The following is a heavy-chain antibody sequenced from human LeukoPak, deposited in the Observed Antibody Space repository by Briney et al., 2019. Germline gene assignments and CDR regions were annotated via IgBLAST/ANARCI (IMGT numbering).Heavy chain of an antibody. CDR2: IYTSGNTTVYTTGSI. Sequence: SQTLSLTCTVSGASISSGLYFWTWIRQPAGKGLEWIGRIYTSGNTTVYTTGSITYNPSLKSRVTISADTSKSQFSLKLKSVTAADTAVYFCARARCINGICEWFDPWGQGTLVTVSS. CDR1: GASISSGLYF. CDR3: ARARCINGICEWFDP. J-gene: IGHJ5*02. D-gene: IGHD2-8*01. V-gene: IGHV4-61*02.